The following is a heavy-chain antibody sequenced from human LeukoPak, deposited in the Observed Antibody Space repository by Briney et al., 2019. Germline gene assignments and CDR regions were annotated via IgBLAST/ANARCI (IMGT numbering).Heavy chain of an antibody. CDR3: ASTRKYSSGWYDY. Sequence: GESLKISCKGSGYSFTSYWIGWVRQMPGKGLEWMVIIYPGDSATRYSPSFQGQVTISADKSICTAYLQWSSLKASDTAMYYCASTRKYSSGWYDYWGQGTLVTVSS. CDR1: GYSFTSYW. J-gene: IGHJ4*02. D-gene: IGHD6-19*01. V-gene: IGHV5-51*01. CDR2: IYPGDSAT.